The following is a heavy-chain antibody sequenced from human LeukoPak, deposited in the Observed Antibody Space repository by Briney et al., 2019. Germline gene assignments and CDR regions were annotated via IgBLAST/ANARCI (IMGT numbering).Heavy chain of an antibody. J-gene: IGHJ4*02. Sequence: SQTLSLTCTVSGGSISSGSYYWSWIRQPAGKGLEWIGYIYSSGSTNYSPSLKSRVTISVDTSKNHFSLKLNSVTAADTAVYFCARSANTRASFDYWGQGTLVTVSS. V-gene: IGHV4-61*09. CDR3: ARSANTRASFDY. CDR2: IYSSGST. CDR1: GGSISSGSYY.